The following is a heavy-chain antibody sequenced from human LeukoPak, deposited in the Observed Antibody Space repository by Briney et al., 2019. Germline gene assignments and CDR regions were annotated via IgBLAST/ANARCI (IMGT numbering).Heavy chain of an antibody. CDR3: ARGAYDILTGTAPNWFDP. Sequence: GASVKVSCKASGYTFTGYYMHWVRQAPGQGLEWTGWINPNSGGTNYAQKFQGRVTMTRDTSISTAYMELSRLRSDDTAVYYCARGAYDILTGTAPNWFDPWGQGTLVTVSS. V-gene: IGHV1-2*02. D-gene: IGHD3-9*01. CDR1: GYTFTGYY. J-gene: IGHJ5*02. CDR2: INPNSGGT.